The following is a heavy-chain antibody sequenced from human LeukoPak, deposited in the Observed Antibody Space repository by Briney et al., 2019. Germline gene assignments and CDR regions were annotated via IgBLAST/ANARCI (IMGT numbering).Heavy chain of an antibody. D-gene: IGHD3-10*01. Sequence: SETLSLTSAVYGGSFSGYYWSWIRQPPGKGLEWIGEINHSGSTNYNPSLKSRVTISVDTSKNQFSLKLSSVTAADTAVYYCARLYYGSGRYYFDYWGQGTLVTVSS. CDR2: INHSGST. J-gene: IGHJ4*02. CDR1: GGSFSGYY. V-gene: IGHV4-34*01. CDR3: ARLYYGSGRYYFDY.